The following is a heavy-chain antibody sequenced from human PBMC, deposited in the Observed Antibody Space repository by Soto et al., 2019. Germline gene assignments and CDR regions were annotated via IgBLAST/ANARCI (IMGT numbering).Heavy chain of an antibody. J-gene: IGHJ4*02. CDR2: ISSSSSYI. D-gene: IGHD3-22*01. V-gene: IGHV3-21*01. Sequence: PGGSLSLSCAASGFTFSSYSMNWVRQAPGKGLEWVSSISSSSSYIYYADSVKGRFTISRDNAKNSLYLQMNSLRAEDTAVYYCARDYYDSSGYPDYWGQGTLVTVSS. CDR1: GFTFSSYS. CDR3: ARDYYDSSGYPDY.